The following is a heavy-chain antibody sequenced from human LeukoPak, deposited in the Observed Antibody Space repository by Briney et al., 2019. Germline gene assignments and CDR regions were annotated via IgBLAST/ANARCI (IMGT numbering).Heavy chain of an antibody. CDR3: ARATLPRTYYDSSGYYSYPFDY. J-gene: IGHJ4*02. D-gene: IGHD3-22*01. CDR2: IIPIFGTA. CDR1: GYTFTSYG. Sequence: SVKVSCKASGYTFTSYGISWVRQAPGQGLEWMGRIIPIFGTANYAQKFQGRVTITTDESTSTAYVELSSLRSEDTVVYYCARATLPRTYYDSSGYYSYPFDYWGQGTLVTVSS. V-gene: IGHV1-69*05.